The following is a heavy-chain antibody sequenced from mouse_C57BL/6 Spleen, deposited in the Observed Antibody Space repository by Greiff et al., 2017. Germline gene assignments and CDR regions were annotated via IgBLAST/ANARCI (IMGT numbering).Heavy chain of an antibody. Sequence: EVQLQESGGGLVKPGGSLKLSCAASGFTFSSYTMSWVRQTPEKRLEWVATISGGGGNTYYPDSVKGRFTISRDNAKNTLYLQMSSLRSEDTALYYCARDYGSRRGYCDVWGTGTTVTVSS. CDR1: GFTFSSYT. CDR3: ARDYGSRRGYCDV. V-gene: IGHV5-9*01. D-gene: IGHD1-1*01. CDR2: ISGGGGNT. J-gene: IGHJ1*03.